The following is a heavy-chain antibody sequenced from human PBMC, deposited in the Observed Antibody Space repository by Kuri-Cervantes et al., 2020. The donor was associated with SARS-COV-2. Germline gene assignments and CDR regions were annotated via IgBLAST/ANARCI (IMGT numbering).Heavy chain of an antibody. V-gene: IGHV4-34*01. J-gene: IGHJ6*03. CDR3: ARRFTYFRPDYYYYYMDV. Sequence: SQTLSLTCAVYGGSFSDYYWNWIRQPPGRGMEWIGEINHSGSTNYNPSLKSRVTISVDTSKNQFSMKLISVTAADTAVYYCARRFTYFRPDYYYYYMDVWGKGTTVTVSS. CDR2: INHSGST. D-gene: IGHD3-16*01. CDR1: GGSFSDYY.